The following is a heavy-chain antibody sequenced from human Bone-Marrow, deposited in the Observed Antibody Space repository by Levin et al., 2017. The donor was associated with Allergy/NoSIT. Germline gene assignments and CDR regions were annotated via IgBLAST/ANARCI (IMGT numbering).Heavy chain of an antibody. CDR2: IYHSGST. CDR3: ASTTVNVLENDAFDI. Sequence: SETLSLTCAVSGGSISSGGYSWSWIRQPPGKGLEWIGYIYHSGSTYYNPSLKSRVTISVDRSKNQFSLKLSSVTAADTAVYYCASTTVNVLENDAFDIWGQGTMVTVSS. CDR1: GGSISSGGYS. J-gene: IGHJ3*02. D-gene: IGHD4-17*01. V-gene: IGHV4-30-2*01.